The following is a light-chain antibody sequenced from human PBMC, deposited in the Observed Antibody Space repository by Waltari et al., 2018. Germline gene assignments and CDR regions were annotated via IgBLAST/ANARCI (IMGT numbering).Light chain of an antibody. V-gene: IGLV1-40*01. CDR1: SSNIGGGYD. CDR2: NNN. CDR3: QSYDISLSGSL. J-gene: IGLJ2*01. Sequence: QSVLTQPPSVSGAPGQRVTISCTGSSSNIGGGYDVQWYQQLPGTAPKLLIYNNNNRPSGVPDRFSGSKSGTSAALTITGLQAEDEADYYCQSYDISLSGSLFGGGTKLTVL.